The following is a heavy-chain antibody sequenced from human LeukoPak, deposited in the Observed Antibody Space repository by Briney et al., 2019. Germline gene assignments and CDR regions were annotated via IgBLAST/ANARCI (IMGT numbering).Heavy chain of an antibody. CDR3: ARDPTGYGMDV. J-gene: IGHJ6*02. V-gene: IGHV4-59*12. CDR1: GGSISSYY. Sequence: PSETLSLTCTVSGGSISSYYWSWIRQPPGKGLEWIGYISYSGNTYYNPSLKSRVTISKNTSKNQFSLTLSSVTAADTAVYYCARDPTGYGMDVWGQGTTVTVSS. CDR2: ISYSGNT.